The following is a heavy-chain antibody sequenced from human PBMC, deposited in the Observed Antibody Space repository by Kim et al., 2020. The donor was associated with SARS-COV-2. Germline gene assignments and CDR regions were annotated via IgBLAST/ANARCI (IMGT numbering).Heavy chain of an antibody. D-gene: IGHD5-12*01. CDR2: FDPEDGET. J-gene: IGHJ6*02. CDR1: GYRLNELS. CDR3: APYKWLRLRNRYYYNTMDV. Sequence: ASVKVSCKVSGYRLNELSMHWVRPAPGKGLEWMGGFDPEDGETIYAQKFQGRVTMTEDTSTDTAYMELSSLRSEDTAVYYCAPYKWLRLRNRYYYNTMDVWGQGTTVTVSS. V-gene: IGHV1-24*01.